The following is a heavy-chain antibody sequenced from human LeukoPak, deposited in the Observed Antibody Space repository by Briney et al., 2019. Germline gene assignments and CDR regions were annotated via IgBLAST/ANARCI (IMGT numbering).Heavy chain of an antibody. Sequence: GGSLRLSCAASGFTFSSYGMHWVRQAPGKGLEGVAVIWYDGSNKYYADSVKGRFTISRDNSKNTLYLQMNSLRAEDTAVYYCARDKYRGPRGFFDYWGQGTLVTVSS. V-gene: IGHV3-33*01. J-gene: IGHJ4*02. D-gene: IGHD2-2*02. CDR1: GFTFSSYG. CDR2: IWYDGSNK. CDR3: ARDKYRGPRGFFDY.